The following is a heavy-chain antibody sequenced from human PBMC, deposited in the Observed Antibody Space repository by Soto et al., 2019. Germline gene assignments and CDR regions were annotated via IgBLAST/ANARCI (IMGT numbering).Heavy chain of an antibody. D-gene: IGHD3-10*01. CDR2: IYYSGST. V-gene: IGHV4-39*01. CDR1: GGSISSSSYY. J-gene: IGHJ5*02. Sequence: QLQLQESGPGLVKPSETLSLTCTVSGGSISSSSYYWGWIRQPPGKGLEWIGSIYYSGSTYYNPSLKSRVAISVDTAKNQFSLKLSSVTAADTAVYYCATHLWFGDLASGNWFDPWGQGTLVTVSS. CDR3: ATHLWFGDLASGNWFDP.